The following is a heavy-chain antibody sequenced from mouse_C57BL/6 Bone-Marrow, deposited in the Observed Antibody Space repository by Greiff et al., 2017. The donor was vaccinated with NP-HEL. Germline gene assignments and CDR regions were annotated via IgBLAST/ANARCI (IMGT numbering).Heavy chain of an antibody. D-gene: IGHD1-1*01. CDR3: ARRGFITTVVPYWYFDV. Sequence: QLQQPGAELVMPGASVKLSCKASGYTFTSYWMHWVKQRPGQGLEWIGEIDPSDSYTNYNQKFKGKSTLTVDKSSSTAYMQLSSLTSEDSAVYYCARRGFITTVVPYWYFDVWGTGTTVTVSS. CDR1: GYTFTSYW. CDR2: IDPSDSYT. J-gene: IGHJ1*03. V-gene: IGHV1-69*01.